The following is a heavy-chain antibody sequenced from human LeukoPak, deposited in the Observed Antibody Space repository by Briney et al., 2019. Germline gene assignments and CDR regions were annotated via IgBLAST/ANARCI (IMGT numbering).Heavy chain of an antibody. D-gene: IGHD1-26*01. CDR3: ARVIGGSYYWFDP. V-gene: IGHV1-2*02. CDR2: INPNSGGT. CDR1: GYTFTSYA. Sequence: ASVKVSCKASGYTFTSYAMHWVRQAPGQGLEWMGWINPNSGGTNYAQKFQGRVTMTRDTSISTAYMELSRLRSDDTAVYYCARVIGGSYYWFDPWGQGTLVTVSS. J-gene: IGHJ5*02.